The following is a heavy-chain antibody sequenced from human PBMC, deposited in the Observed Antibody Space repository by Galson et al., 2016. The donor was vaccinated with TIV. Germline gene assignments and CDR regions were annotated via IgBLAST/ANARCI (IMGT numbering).Heavy chain of an antibody. J-gene: IGHJ4*02. CDR2: MNPNSGNT. V-gene: IGHV1-8*02. Sequence: QSGAEVKKPGASVKVPCKASGYTFTSYDINWVRQAAGQGLEWMGWMNPNSGNTGYAQKFRGRVTMTRNTSVRTAYMELSSLRSEDTAVYYCARSDDYGDYWGQGTLVTVSS. CDR3: ARSDDYGDY. D-gene: IGHD4-17*01. CDR1: GYTFTSYD.